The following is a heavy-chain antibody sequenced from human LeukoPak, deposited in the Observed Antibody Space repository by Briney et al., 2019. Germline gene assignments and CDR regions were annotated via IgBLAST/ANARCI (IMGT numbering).Heavy chain of an antibody. CDR3: ASSSIVGATKVGGYYYYMDA. CDR1: GGSISSYY. D-gene: IGHD1-26*01. Sequence: SETLSLTCTVSGGSISSYYWSWIRQPAGKGLEWIGRIYTSGSTNYNPSLKSRVTMSVDTSKNQFSLKLSSVTAADTAVYYCASSSIVGATKVGGYYYYMDAWGKGTTVTVSS. V-gene: IGHV4-4*07. CDR2: IYTSGST. J-gene: IGHJ6*03.